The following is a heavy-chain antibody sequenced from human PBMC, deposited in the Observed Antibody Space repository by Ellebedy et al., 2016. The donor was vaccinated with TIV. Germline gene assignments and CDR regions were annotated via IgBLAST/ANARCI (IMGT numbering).Heavy chain of an antibody. CDR3: VRDDYSGSSPFDY. D-gene: IGHD1-26*01. V-gene: IGHV3-7*03. CDR2: IKEDGGEK. J-gene: IGHJ4*02. CDR1: GFTFSTYW. Sequence: GESLKISCAASGFTFSTYWMSWVRQAPGKGLEWVANIKEDGGEKYYVDSVKGRFTISRDNARNSLYLQMNSLRADDTAVYYCVRDDYSGSSPFDYWGQGTLVTVSS.